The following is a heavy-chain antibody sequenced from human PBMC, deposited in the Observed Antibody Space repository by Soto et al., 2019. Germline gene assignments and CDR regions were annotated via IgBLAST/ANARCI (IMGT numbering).Heavy chain of an antibody. CDR1: GYTFTSYD. D-gene: IGHD6-13*01. J-gene: IGHJ4*02. CDR3: ARGRSSSSWYGVGNDY. CDR2: MNPNSGNT. V-gene: IGHV1-8*01. Sequence: QVQLVQSGAEVKKPGASVKVSCKASGYTFTSYDINWVRQATGQGLEWMGWMNPNSGNTGYAQKFQGRVTMTRNTAISTAYMELSSMRSEDTAVYYCARGRSSSSWYGVGNDYWGQGTLVTVSS.